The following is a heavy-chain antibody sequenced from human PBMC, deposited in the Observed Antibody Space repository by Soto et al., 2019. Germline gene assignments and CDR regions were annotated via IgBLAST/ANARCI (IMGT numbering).Heavy chain of an antibody. CDR2: FDPEDGET. Sequence: QVQLVQSGAEVKKPGASVKVSCKVSGYTLTELSMHWVRQAPGKGLEWMGGFDPEDGETIYAQKFQGRVTMTEDTSTDTAYMELSSLRSDDMAVYYCARWLTYYYGSASYWFDPWGQGTLVTVSS. D-gene: IGHD3-10*01. CDR1: GYTLTELS. V-gene: IGHV1-24*01. CDR3: ARWLTYYYGSASYWFDP. J-gene: IGHJ5*01.